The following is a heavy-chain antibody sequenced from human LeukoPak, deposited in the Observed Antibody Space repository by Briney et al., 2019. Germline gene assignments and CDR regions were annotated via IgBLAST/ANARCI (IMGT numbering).Heavy chain of an antibody. CDR1: GFTFSNSW. J-gene: IGHJ4*02. D-gene: IGHD1-26*01. Sequence: QAGGSLRLSCAASGFTFSNSWMAWVRQAPGEGLEWVANRKRDGSTKHYADSLKGRFTISRDNPKNSLYLQMNKLRADDTAVYYCTRDTEGSLDYWGQGTLVTVSS. CDR3: TRDTEGSLDY. V-gene: IGHV3-7*01. CDR2: RKRDGSTK.